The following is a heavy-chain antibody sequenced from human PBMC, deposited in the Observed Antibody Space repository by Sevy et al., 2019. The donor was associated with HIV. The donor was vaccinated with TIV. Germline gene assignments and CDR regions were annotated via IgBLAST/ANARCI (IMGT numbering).Heavy chain of an antibody. D-gene: IGHD6-13*01. J-gene: IGHJ4*02. CDR1: GFTVSSNY. CDR3: ARDISIAAAPSFDY. Sequence: GGSLRLSCAASGFTVSSNYMSWVRQAPGKGLEWVSVIYSGGSTYYADSVKGRFTISRENSKNKLYLQMNSLRAEDTAVYYCARDISIAAAPSFDYWGQGTLVTVSS. V-gene: IGHV3-53*01. CDR2: IYSGGST.